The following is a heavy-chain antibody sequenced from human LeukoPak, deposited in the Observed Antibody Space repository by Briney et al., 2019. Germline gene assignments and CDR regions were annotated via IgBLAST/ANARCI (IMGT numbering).Heavy chain of an antibody. Sequence: SQTLSLTCAVSGGPISSSGYSWTWIRQPPGKGLEWIGYIFQSGSPSYNPSLRSRVTISVDTSRNHFSLELISVTAADTAMYYCARDRAGLGLLDFWGQGTMVTVSS. CDR3: ARDRAGLGLLDF. CDR2: IFQSGSP. D-gene: IGHD1-26*01. J-gene: IGHJ3*01. V-gene: IGHV4-30-2*01. CDR1: GGPISSSGYS.